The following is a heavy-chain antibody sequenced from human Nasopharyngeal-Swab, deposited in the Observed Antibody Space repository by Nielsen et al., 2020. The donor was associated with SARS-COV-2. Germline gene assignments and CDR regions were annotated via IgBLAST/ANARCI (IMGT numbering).Heavy chain of an antibody. CDR2: VSYDGTNT. CDR3: AKDRGGRSLDS. Sequence: GESLKISCSASGFNFTSYAIHCVRQPPGKGLEWVAVVSYDGTNTFYADSVKGRFAISRDNSKSTVSLQMNSPRSEDTAVYYCAKDRGGRSLDSWGQGTLVTVSS. D-gene: IGHD3-16*01. CDR1: GFNFTSYA. V-gene: IGHV3-30-3*02. J-gene: IGHJ4*02.